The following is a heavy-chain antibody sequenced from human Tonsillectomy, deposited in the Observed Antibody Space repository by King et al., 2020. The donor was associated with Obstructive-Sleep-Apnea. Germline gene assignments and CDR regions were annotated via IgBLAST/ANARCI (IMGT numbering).Heavy chain of an antibody. J-gene: IGHJ4*02. D-gene: IGHD2-8*02. CDR2: ISGSGDST. CDR1: GFTFSSYA. CDR3: AKLVGNTGVDY. Sequence: VQLVESGGGLVQPGGSLRFSCAASGFTFSSYAMSWVRQAPGKGLEWVSTISGSGDSTYYADSVKGRFTISRDNTKKTRDLQMNSLRTEDTAVYYCAKLVGNTGVDYWGQGTLVTVSS. V-gene: IGHV3-23*04.